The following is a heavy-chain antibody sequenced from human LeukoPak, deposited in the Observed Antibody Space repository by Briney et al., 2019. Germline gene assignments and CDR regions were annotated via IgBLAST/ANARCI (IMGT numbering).Heavy chain of an antibody. CDR2: ISAYNGNT. D-gene: IGHD2-15*01. J-gene: IGHJ3*02. CDR3: ARVPCRGSGGSCYFDPDAFDI. Sequence: VASVKVSCKASGYTFTSYGISWVRQAPGQGLEWMGWISAYNGNTNYAQKLQGRVTMTTDTSTSTAYMELRSLRSDDTAVYYCARVPCRGSGGSCYFDPDAFDIWGQGTMVTVSS. V-gene: IGHV1-18*01. CDR1: GYTFTSYG.